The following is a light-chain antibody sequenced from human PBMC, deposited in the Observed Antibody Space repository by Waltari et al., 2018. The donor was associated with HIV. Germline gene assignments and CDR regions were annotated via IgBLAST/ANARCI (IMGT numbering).Light chain of an antibody. CDR2: YDR. Sequence: SYVVSQPPSVSVAPGQTARMTREGNNVGSKGVHWYQKKPDQAPILVIYYDRDRPSGIPERCSGSNVGNTATLTITSVEAGDEADYYCQVWDSSSDHRGVFGGGTKLTVL. V-gene: IGLV3-21*04. CDR3: QVWDSSSDHRGV. CDR1: NVGSKG. J-gene: IGLJ3*02.